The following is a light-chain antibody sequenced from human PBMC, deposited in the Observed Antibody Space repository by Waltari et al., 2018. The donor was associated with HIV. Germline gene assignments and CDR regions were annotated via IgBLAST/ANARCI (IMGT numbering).Light chain of an antibody. CDR2: EGS. V-gene: IGLV2-14*01. Sequence: QSALTQPASVSGSPGQSITISCTGTDTDVGTYNYVSWFQHHPGKAPKLIISEGSNRPSGVSPRFSGSKSGNTASLIISGLQAEDEASYYCTSYTTTNTWVFGGGTNLTVL. CDR1: DTDVGTYNY. J-gene: IGLJ3*02. CDR3: TSYTTTNTWV.